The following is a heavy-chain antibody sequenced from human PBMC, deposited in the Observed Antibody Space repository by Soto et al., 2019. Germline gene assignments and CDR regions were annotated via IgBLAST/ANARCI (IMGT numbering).Heavy chain of an antibody. CDR2: IYYSGQT. CDR1: GVSISGSSYY. CDR3: ARHGSS. Sequence: SETLSLTCSVSGVSISGSSYYWGWIRQPPGKGLEWIGSIYYSGQTYYNPSLKSRVTISVDRSKNQFSLSLTSVTATDTAIYYCARHGSSWGQGTLVTVSS. J-gene: IGHJ5*02. V-gene: IGHV4-39*01.